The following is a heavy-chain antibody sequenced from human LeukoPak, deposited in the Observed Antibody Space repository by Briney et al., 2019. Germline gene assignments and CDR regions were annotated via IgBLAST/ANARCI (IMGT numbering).Heavy chain of an antibody. CDR1: GFTFSSYG. CDR3: AKGLAEKTMIVVRAGLDY. D-gene: IGHD3-22*01. Sequence: PGGTLRLSCAASGFTFSSYGMSWVRQAPGKGLEWVSAISGSGGSTYYADSVKGRFTISRDNSKNTLYLQMNSLRAEDAAVYYCAKGLAEKTMIVVRAGLDYWGQGTLVTVSS. V-gene: IGHV3-23*01. CDR2: ISGSGGST. J-gene: IGHJ4*02.